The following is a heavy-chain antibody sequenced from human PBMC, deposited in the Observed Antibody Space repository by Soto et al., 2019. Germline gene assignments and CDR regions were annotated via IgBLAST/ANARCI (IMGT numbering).Heavy chain of an antibody. CDR1: GFTFSSYG. D-gene: IGHD1-26*01. V-gene: IGHV3-33*01. J-gene: IGHJ4*02. CDR2: IWYDGSNK. CDR3: ARDSGWEPLPDY. Sequence: QVQLVESGGGVVQPGRSLRLSCAASGFTFSSYGMHWVRQAPCKGLEWVAVIWYDGSNKYYADSVKGRFTISRDNSKNTLYLQMNSLRAEDTAVYYCARDSGWEPLPDYWGQGTLVTVSS.